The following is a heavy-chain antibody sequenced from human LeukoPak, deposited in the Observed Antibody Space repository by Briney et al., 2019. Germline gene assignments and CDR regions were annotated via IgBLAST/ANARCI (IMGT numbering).Heavy chain of an antibody. Sequence: SETLSLTCTVSRGSISSSSYYWSWIRQPPGKGLEWIGSIYYSGSTYYNPSLKSRVTISVDTSKNQFSLKLSSVTAADTAVYYCARRLAGTEDYWGQGTLVTVSS. CDR3: ARRLAGTEDY. D-gene: IGHD6-13*01. J-gene: IGHJ4*02. V-gene: IGHV4-39*01. CDR2: IYYSGST. CDR1: RGSISSSSYY.